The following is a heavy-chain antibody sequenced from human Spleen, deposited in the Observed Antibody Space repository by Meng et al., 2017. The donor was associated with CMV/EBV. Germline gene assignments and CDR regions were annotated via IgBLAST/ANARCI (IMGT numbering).Heavy chain of an antibody. D-gene: IGHD3-10*01. CDR3: ARESATGMVPDY. V-gene: IGHV1-46*01. CDR1: GYTFTSNY. CDR2: INPSGGRT. Sequence: ASVKVSCKASGYTFTSNYMYWVRQAPGQGLEWMGIINPSGGRTTYAQKFQGRVTMTRDSSTSTVYMELSSLRSEDTAVYYCARESATGMVPDYWGQGTLVTVSS. J-gene: IGHJ4*02.